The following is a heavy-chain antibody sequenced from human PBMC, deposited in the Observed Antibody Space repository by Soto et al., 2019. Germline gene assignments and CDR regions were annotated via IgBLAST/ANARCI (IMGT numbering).Heavy chain of an antibody. V-gene: IGHV3-48*01. CDR1: GFTFSIYS. Sequence: PGGSLRLSCAASGFTFSIYSMNWVRQAPGKGLEWVSYISSSSSTIYYADSVKGRFTISRDNAKNSLYLQMNSLRAEDTAVYYFARDSMTGLNLFDPWGQGTLVTVSS. CDR3: ARDSMTGLNLFDP. CDR2: ISSSSSTI. J-gene: IGHJ5*02. D-gene: IGHD3-9*01.